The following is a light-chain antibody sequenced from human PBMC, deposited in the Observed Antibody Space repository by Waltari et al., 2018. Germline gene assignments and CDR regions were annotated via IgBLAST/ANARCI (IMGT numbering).Light chain of an antibody. V-gene: IGLV2-23*01. CDR3: CSYVGTNNYHL. CDR2: EDF. J-gene: IGLJ2*01. CDR1: RSDVGSYSV. Sequence: QSALTQPASVSGSPGQSVTISCTEARSDVGSYSVVSWYQQRPGKAPKLLMYEDFKRPSGISNRFSGSKSGNTASLTISGLQAEDEADYYCCSYVGTNNYHLFGGGTKLTVL.